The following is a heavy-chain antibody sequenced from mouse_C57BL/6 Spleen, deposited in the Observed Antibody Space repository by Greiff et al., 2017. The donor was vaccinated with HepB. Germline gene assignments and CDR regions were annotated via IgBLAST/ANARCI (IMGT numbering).Heavy chain of an antibody. J-gene: IGHJ4*01. CDR3: ARNDGGDYYAMDY. V-gene: IGHV1-55*01. Sequence: VQLQQSGAELVKPGASVKMSCKASGYTFTSYWITWVKQRPGQGLEWIGDIYPGSGSTNYNEKFKSKATLTVDTSSNTAYMQLSSLTSEDSAVYYCARNDGGDYYAMDYWGQGTSVTVSS. CDR2: IYPGSGST. D-gene: IGHD2-3*01. CDR1: GYTFTSYW.